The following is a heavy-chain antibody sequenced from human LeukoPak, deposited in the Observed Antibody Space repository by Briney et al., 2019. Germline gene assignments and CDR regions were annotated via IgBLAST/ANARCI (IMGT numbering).Heavy chain of an antibody. Sequence: GSLXLSCAASGFTFSSYAMSGVRQAPGKGLEWVSAISGSGGSTYYADSVKGRFTISRDNSKNTLYLQMSSLRAEDTAVYYCAKGIVVGATPYYFDYWGQGTLVTVSS. V-gene: IGHV3-23*01. CDR2: ISGSGGST. J-gene: IGHJ4*02. D-gene: IGHD1-26*01. CDR1: GFTFSSYA. CDR3: AKGIVVGATPYYFDY.